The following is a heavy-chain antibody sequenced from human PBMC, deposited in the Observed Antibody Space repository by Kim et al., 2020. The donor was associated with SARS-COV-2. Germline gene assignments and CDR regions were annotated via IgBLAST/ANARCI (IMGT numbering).Heavy chain of an antibody. V-gene: IGHV1-18*01. D-gene: IGHD3-9*01. CDR2: ISAYNGNT. CDR1: GYTFTSYG. CDR3: ARDQSYDILTGYSEPLGMDV. J-gene: IGHJ6*02. Sequence: ASVKVSCKASGYTFTSYGISWERQAPGQGLEWMGWISAYNGNTNYAQKLQGRVTMTTDTSTSTAYMELRSLRSDDTAVYYCARDQSYDILTGYSEPLGMDVWGQGTTVTVSS.